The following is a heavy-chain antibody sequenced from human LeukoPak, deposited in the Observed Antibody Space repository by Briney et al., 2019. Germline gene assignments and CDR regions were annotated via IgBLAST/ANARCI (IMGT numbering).Heavy chain of an antibody. V-gene: IGHV4-59*08. CDR2: IYYSGST. J-gene: IGHJ4*02. D-gene: IGHD4-17*01. CDR1: GGSLSSYY. CDR3: AKQRRGDYGADY. Sequence: SETLSLTCTVSGGSLSSYYWSWLRQPPGKGLEWIGYIYYSGSTNYNPSLKSRVTISVDTSKNQISLKQSSVTAADTAVYYCAKQRRGDYGADYWGQGTLVTVSS.